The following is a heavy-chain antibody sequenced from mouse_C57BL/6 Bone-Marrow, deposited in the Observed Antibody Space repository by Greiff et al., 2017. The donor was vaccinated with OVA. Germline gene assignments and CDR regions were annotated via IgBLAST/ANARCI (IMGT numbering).Heavy chain of an antibody. Sequence: VKVVESGPGLVQPSQSLSITCTVSGFSLTSYGVHWVRQSPGKGLEWLGVIWSGGSTDYNAAFISRLSISKDNSKSQVFFKMNSLQADDTAIYYCARYYYGSTLAWFAYWGQGTLVTVSA. CDR3: ARYYYGSTLAWFAY. V-gene: IGHV2-2*01. D-gene: IGHD1-1*01. CDR1: GFSLTSYG. CDR2: IWSGGST. J-gene: IGHJ3*01.